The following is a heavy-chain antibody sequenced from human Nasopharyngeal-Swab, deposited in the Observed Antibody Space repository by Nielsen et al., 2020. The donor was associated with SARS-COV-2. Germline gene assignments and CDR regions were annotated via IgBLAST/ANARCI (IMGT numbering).Heavy chain of an antibody. CDR3: ASRGPATDPSTRDLPYSRRTFDL. CDR1: GIAVSSSY. Sequence: GESLKISCAPSGIAVSSSYMSWVRQAPGKGLEWVSTIHSDGNTSYADSVRGRFSSSRDNSRNTVSLQMSSLRVEDTAVYYCASRGPATDPSTRDLPYSRRTFDLWGRGTLVTVSS. V-gene: IGHV3-53*01. D-gene: IGHD3-22*01. CDR2: IHSDGNT. J-gene: IGHJ2*01.